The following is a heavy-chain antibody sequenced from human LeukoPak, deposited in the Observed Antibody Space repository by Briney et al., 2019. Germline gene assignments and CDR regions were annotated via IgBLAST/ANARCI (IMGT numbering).Heavy chain of an antibody. CDR1: GFTFSSYA. D-gene: IGHD3-22*01. J-gene: IGHJ3*02. CDR3: AKPYYYDSSGYEHDAFDI. CDR2: ISGSGGST. Sequence: GGSLRLSCAASGFTFSSYAMSWVRQAPGKGLGWVSAISGSGGSTYYADSVKGRFTISRDNSKNTLYLQMNSLRAEDTAVYYCAKPYYYDSSGYEHDAFDIWGQGTMVTVSS. V-gene: IGHV3-23*01.